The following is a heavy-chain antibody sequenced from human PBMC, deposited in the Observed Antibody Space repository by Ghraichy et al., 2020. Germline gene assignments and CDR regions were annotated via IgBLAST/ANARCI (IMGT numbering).Heavy chain of an antibody. V-gene: IGHV3-23*01. D-gene: IGHD3-10*01. Sequence: LSLTCAASGFTFRNYAMTWVRQAPGKGLEWVSAISGNGESTFYADSVKGRFTISRDNSKNTLYLQMNSLRAEDTAVYYCTKYFYGSGTYSFDYWGQGTLVTVSS. CDR2: ISGNGEST. CDR3: TKYFYGSGTYSFDY. J-gene: IGHJ4*02. CDR1: GFTFRNYA.